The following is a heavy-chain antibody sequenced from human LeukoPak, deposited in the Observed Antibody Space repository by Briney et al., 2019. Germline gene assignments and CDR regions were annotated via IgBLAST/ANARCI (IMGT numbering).Heavy chain of an antibody. J-gene: IGHJ4*02. Sequence: PSETLCLTCTVSGGSISSYYWSWIRQPPGKGLEWIGYIYYSGSTNYNPSLKSRVTISVDTSKNQFSLKLSSVTAADTAVYYCATSVRGVGLYWGQGTLVTVSS. CDR1: GGSISSYY. CDR3: ATSVRGVGLY. V-gene: IGHV4-59*08. CDR2: IYYSGST. D-gene: IGHD3-10*01.